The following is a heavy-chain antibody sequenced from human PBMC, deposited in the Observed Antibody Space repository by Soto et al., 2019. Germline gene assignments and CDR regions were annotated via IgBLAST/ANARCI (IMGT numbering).Heavy chain of an antibody. CDR3: AREGYYYDSSGYYRYNWFDP. V-gene: IGHV4-30-4*01. D-gene: IGHD3-22*01. CDR2: IYYSGST. CDR1: GGSISSGDYY. Sequence: SETLSLTCTVSGGSISSGDYYWSWIRQPPGKGLEWIGYIYYSGSTYYNPSLKRRVTISVDTSKNQFSLKLSSVTAADTAVYYCAREGYYYDSSGYYRYNWFDPWGQGSLVTVSS. J-gene: IGHJ5*02.